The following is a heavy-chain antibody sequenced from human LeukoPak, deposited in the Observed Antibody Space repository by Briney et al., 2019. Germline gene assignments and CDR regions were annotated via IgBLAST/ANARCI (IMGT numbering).Heavy chain of an antibody. CDR1: GDSVSSNSAA. Sequence: SQTLSLTCAISGDSVSSNSAAWNWIRQSPSRGLEWLGRTYYRSKWYNGYAVSVKSRITINPDTSKNQFSLQLNSVTPEDTAVYYCSRTVGLAAAAGTQFDSWGQGTLVTVSS. CDR3: SRTVGLAAAAGTQFDS. D-gene: IGHD6-13*01. CDR2: TYYRSKWYN. V-gene: IGHV6-1*01. J-gene: IGHJ4*02.